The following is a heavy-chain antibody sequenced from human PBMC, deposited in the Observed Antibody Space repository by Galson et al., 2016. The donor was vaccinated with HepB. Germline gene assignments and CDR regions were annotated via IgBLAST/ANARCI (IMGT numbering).Heavy chain of an antibody. V-gene: IGHV4-59*01. CDR3: ARSLMGDPFDD. CDR1: GGSISSYY. D-gene: IGHD2-21*02. Sequence: SETLSLTCTVSGGSISSYYWNWIRQPPGKGLEWIGYVYYSGSTNYNPSLKSRVTISVDTSENQLSLILTSVTAAATAVYYCARSLMGDPFDDWGQGTLVTVSS. J-gene: IGHJ4*02. CDR2: VYYSGST.